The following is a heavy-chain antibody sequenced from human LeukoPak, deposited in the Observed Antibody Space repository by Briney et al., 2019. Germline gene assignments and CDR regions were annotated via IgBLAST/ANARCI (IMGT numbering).Heavy chain of an antibody. J-gene: IGHJ3*02. Sequence: ASVKVSCKASGYTFTSYGISWVRQAPGQGLEWMGWISAYNGNTNYAQKLQGRVTMTTDTSTSTAYMELRSLRSDDTAVYYCARDKYDTLTAYPAFDIWGQGTMVTVSS. V-gene: IGHV1-18*04. CDR2: ISAYNGNT. CDR1: GYTFTSYG. CDR3: ARDKYDTLTAYPAFDI. D-gene: IGHD3-9*01.